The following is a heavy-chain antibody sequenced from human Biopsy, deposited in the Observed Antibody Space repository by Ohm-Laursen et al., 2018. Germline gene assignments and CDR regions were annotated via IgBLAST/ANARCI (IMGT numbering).Heavy chain of an antibody. J-gene: IGHJ4*02. CDR2: ITTDSGRI. Sequence: SLRLSCSASGFTLSDGMTWVRQAPGKGLEWVSSITTDSGRIFYADSVRGRFTISRDNSKNTLYLQMNSLRAEDTAEYYCARHLRYNDYWGQGTLVTDSS. V-gene: IGHV3-23*01. D-gene: IGHD3-9*01. CDR3: ARHLRYNDY. CDR1: GFTLSDG.